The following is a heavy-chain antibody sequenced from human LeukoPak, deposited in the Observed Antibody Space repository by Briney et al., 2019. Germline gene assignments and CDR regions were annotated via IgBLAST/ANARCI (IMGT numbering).Heavy chain of an antibody. CDR1: GYSFSDYW. Sequence: GESLKISCKASGYSFSDYWIGWVRHMPGKGLEWMTIIYPGDSETRYSPSLQGQVTISADKSINTVYLQWNSLKASDTAMYYWARPRGYRMTEDGFDVWGQGTMITVSS. CDR2: IYPGDSET. D-gene: IGHD2-2*03. J-gene: IGHJ3*01. V-gene: IGHV5-51*01. CDR3: ARPRGYRMTEDGFDV.